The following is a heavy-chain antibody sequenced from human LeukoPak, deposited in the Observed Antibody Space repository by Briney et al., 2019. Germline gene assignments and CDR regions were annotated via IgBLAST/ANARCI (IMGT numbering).Heavy chain of an antibody. J-gene: IGHJ4*02. CDR2: IYHSGST. Sequence: SETLSLTCTVSGYSISSGYYWGWIRQPPGKGLEWIGSIYHSGSTYYNPSLKSRVTISVDTSKNQFSLKLSSVTAADTAVYYCARARRGFTVTLDYWGQGTLVTVSS. CDR1: GYSISSGYY. V-gene: IGHV4-38-2*02. D-gene: IGHD4-17*01. CDR3: ARARRGFTVTLDY.